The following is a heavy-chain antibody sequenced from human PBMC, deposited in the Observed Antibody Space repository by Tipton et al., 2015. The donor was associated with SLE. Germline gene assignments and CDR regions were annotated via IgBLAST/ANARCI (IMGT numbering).Heavy chain of an antibody. CDR1: GGSISSDY. CDR3: ARYNGFYSYWYFDL. Sequence: GLVKPSETLSLICTVSGGSISSDYWSWIRQPPGKGLEWIGYIYYSGSTNYNPSLKSRVTISVDTSKNQFSLKLSSVTAADTAVYYCARYNGFYSYWYFDLWGRGTLVTVSS. D-gene: IGHD1-1*01. J-gene: IGHJ2*01. CDR2: IYYSGST. V-gene: IGHV4-59*01.